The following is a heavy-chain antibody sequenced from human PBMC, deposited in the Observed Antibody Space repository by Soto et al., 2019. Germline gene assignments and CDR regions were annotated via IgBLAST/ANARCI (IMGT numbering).Heavy chain of an antibody. V-gene: IGHV1-18*01. D-gene: IGHD2-2*01. CDR3: ARTYCSSTSCYEGFFDY. CDR2: ISAYNGNT. CDR1: GYTFTSYG. Sequence: ASVKVSCKASGYTFTSYGISWVRQAPGQGLEWMGWISAYNGNTNYAQKPQGRVTMTTDTSTSTAYMELRSLRSDDTAVYYCARTYCSSTSCYEGFFDYWGQGTLVTVSS. J-gene: IGHJ4*02.